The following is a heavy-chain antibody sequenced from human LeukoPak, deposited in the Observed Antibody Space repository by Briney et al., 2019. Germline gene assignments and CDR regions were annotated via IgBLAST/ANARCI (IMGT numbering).Heavy chain of an antibody. CDR2: INPSGGNT. Sequence: AASVKVSCKASGYTFTHYYMHWVRQAPGQGLEWLGVINPSGGNTTFAQKFQGRVTMTRDTSTNTVYMELSSLRSEDTAVYYCARDQAIVVVPVGSSRVPSPVDLNYYFYGMDVWGQGTTVTVSS. CDR1: GYTFTHYY. CDR3: ARDQAIVVVPVGSSRVPSPVDLNYYFYGMDV. D-gene: IGHD2-2*01. J-gene: IGHJ6*02. V-gene: IGHV1-46*01.